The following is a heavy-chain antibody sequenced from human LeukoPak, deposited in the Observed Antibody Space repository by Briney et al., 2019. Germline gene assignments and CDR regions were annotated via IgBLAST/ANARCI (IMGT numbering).Heavy chain of an antibody. CDR3: VRDIYDDNN. CDR1: GGSISTGGYS. Sequence: SETLSLTCAVSGGSISTGGYSWSWIRQPPGKTLEWIGYVYDSGRAYYNPSLKSRVTISMDTSSNHFSLKLRSVTAADTAVYYCVRDIYDDNNWGQGTLVTVSS. V-gene: IGHV4-30-4*07. J-gene: IGHJ4*02. CDR2: VYDSGRA. D-gene: IGHD3-16*01.